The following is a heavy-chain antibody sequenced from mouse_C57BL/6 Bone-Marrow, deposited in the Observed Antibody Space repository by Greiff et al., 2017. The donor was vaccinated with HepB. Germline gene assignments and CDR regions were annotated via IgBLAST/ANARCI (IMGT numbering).Heavy chain of an antibody. CDR3: AIVVLRYYFDS. D-gene: IGHD1-1*01. J-gene: IGHJ2*01. CDR1: GFTFSSYA. Sequence: EVMLVESGGGLVKPGGSLRLSCAASGFTFSSYAMSWVRQTPEKRLEWVATISDGGSYTYYPDNVKGRFTISRDNAKNNLYLQMSHLKSEDTAMYYCAIVVLRYYFDSWGQGTPLTVSS. CDR2: ISDGGSYT. V-gene: IGHV5-4*03.